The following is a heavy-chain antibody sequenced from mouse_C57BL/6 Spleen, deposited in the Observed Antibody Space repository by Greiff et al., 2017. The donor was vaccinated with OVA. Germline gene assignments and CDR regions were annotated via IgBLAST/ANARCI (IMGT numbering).Heavy chain of an antibody. CDR1: GYTFTSYW. J-gene: IGHJ3*01. CDR2: IYPGSGST. CDR3: VRNSSGDYPAWFAY. Sequence: QVQLQQPGAELVKPGASVKMSCKASGYTFTSYWITWVKQRPGQGLEWIGDIYPGSGSTNYNEKFKSKATLTVDTSSSTAYMQLSRLTSEDSAVYYCVRNSSGDYPAWFAYWGQGTLVTVSA. D-gene: IGHD2-13*01. V-gene: IGHV1-55*01.